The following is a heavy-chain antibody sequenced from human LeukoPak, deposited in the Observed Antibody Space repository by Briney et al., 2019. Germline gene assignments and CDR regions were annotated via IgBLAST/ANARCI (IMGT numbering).Heavy chain of an antibody. V-gene: IGHV3-43*01. D-gene: IGHD4-23*01. Sequence: QTGGSLRLSCAASGFTFDDYTMHWVRQAPGKGLEWVSLISWDGGSTYYADSVKGRFTISRDNSKSSLYLQMNSLRTEDTALYYCAKDALSITVVTEGAFDYWGQGTLVTVSS. CDR1: GFTFDDYT. CDR2: ISWDGGST. J-gene: IGHJ4*02. CDR3: AKDALSITVVTEGAFDY.